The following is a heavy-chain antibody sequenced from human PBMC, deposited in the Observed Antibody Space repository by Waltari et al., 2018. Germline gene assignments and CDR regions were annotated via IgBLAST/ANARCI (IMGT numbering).Heavy chain of an antibody. CDR3: ARGPMGSYYYYGMDV. V-gene: IGHV3-53*01. Sequence: EFKLVNSGGGLIQPGGSLGLSGEAPGFTSSANYMSWFRRAPGKGLEWVSVIYSGGSTYYADSVKGRFTISRDNSKNTLYLQMNSLRAEDTAVYYCARGPMGSYYYYGMDVWGQGTTVTVSS. CDR1: GFTSSANY. D-gene: IGHD3-16*01. J-gene: IGHJ6*02. CDR2: IYSGGST.